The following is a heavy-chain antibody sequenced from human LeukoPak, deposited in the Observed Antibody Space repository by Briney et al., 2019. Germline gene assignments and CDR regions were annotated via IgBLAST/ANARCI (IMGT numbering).Heavy chain of an antibody. CDR3: ARDAILSYYSDCSVYHGFDF. Sequence: ASVKVSCKASAYTFTNFGVSWVRQAPGQGLEWVGGISPYTGNTYSSQKFQVRVTMTTYTPTNTANLDLRSLRSADTAMYLCARDAILSYYSDCSVYHGFDFWGQGTLVTVSS. J-gene: IGHJ4*02. V-gene: IGHV1-18*01. CDR2: ISPYTGNT. CDR1: AYTFTNFG. D-gene: IGHD3-22*01.